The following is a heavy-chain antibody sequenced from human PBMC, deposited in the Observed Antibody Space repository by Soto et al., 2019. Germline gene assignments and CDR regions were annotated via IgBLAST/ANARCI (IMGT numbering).Heavy chain of an antibody. CDR1: GFTFSSYA. D-gene: IGHD4-17*01. CDR2: ISGSGGST. CDR3: AKDRAVTTLYYYYYYMDV. J-gene: IGHJ6*03. V-gene: IGHV3-23*01. Sequence: GGSLRLSCAASGFTFSSYAMSWVRQAPGKGLEWVSAISGSGGSTYYADSVKGRFTISRDNSKNTLYLQMNSLRAEDTAVYYCAKDRAVTTLYYYYYYMDVWGKGTTVTVSS.